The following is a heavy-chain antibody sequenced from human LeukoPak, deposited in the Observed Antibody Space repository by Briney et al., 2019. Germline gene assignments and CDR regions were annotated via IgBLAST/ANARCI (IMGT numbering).Heavy chain of an antibody. V-gene: IGHV3-11*04. Sequence: PGGSLRLSCAASGFTFSYYHMSGVRQAPGKGLEWVSYISSSGSTIYYADSVKGRFTISRDNAKNSLYLQMNSLRAEDTAVYYCAGFWGQEMATIDYYYYYMDVWGKGTTVTVSS. CDR1: GFTFSYYH. D-gene: IGHD5-24*01. CDR3: AGFWGQEMATIDYYYYYMDV. J-gene: IGHJ6*03. CDR2: ISSSGSTI.